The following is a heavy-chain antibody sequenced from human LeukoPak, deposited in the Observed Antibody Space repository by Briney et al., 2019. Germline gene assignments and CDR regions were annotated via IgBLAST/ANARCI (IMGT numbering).Heavy chain of an antibody. Sequence: PGGSLRLSCAASGFTFSSYAMNWVRQAPGKGLEWVSSISSSSSYIYYADSVKGRFTISRDNAKNSLYLQMNSLRAEDTAVYYCARSPEPRTDYVWGSYPIPIDYWGQGTLVTVSS. V-gene: IGHV3-21*01. CDR3: ARSPEPRTDYVWGSYPIPIDY. J-gene: IGHJ4*02. CDR2: ISSSSSYI. D-gene: IGHD3-16*02. CDR1: GFTFSSYA.